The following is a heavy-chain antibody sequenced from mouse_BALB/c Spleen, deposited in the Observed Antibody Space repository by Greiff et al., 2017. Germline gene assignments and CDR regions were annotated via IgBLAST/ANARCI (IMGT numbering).Heavy chain of an antibody. CDR3: ARDNYGSGKNLAY. J-gene: IGHJ3*01. V-gene: IGHV5-9-4*01. Sequence: VQLKESGGGLVKPGGSLKLSCAASGFTFSSYAMSWVRQSPEKRLEWVAEISSGGSYTYYPDTVTGRFTISIDNAKNTLYLEMSSLRSEDTAMYYCARDNYGSGKNLAYWGQGTLVTVSA. CDR1: GFTFSSYA. D-gene: IGHD1-1*01. CDR2: ISSGGSYT.